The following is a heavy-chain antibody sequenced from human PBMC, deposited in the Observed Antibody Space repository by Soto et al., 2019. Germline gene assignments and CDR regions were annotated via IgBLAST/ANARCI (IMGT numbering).Heavy chain of an antibody. J-gene: IGHJ3*02. Sequence: PGASLKISCAASGFTFSDYEMTWVRQAPGKGLEWVSSMSSRGASIYYADSVKGRFAISRDNGKNSLFLQMNSLRVEDTAVYYCARRGWDVSVVVASTRCAFDMWGRGKLVTVSS. CDR1: GFTFSDYE. CDR3: ARRGWDVSVVVASTRCAFDM. V-gene: IGHV3-48*03. CDR2: MSSRGASI. D-gene: IGHD2-15*01.